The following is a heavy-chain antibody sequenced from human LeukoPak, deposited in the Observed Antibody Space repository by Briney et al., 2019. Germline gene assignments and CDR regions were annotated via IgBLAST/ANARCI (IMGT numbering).Heavy chain of an antibody. Sequence: GGSLRLSCAASGFTFSSYAMSCVRQAPGKGLEWVSAISGSGSSTYYADSVKGRFTISRDNSKNTLYLQMNSLRAEDTAVYYCARSDYYDSSGYSPLFDYWGQGTLVTVSS. CDR2: ISGSGSST. CDR3: ARSDYYDSSGYSPLFDY. J-gene: IGHJ4*02. V-gene: IGHV3-23*01. CDR1: GFTFSSYA. D-gene: IGHD3-22*01.